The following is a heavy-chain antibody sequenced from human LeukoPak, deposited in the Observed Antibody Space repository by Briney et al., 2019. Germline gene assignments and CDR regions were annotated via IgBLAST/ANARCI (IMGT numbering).Heavy chain of an antibody. CDR1: GLPLSSNW. CDR2: INREGSST. Sequence: GRRLRLSCALSGLPLSSNWMYWFRQSPGRGLVWVSPINREGSSTSYAASVKGRFTISRDNAKNTLSLQMSSLRVEDTAVYYCARGSVGALGGDYWGQGTLVTVSS. V-gene: IGHV3-74*01. CDR3: ARGSVGALGGDY. D-gene: IGHD1-26*01. J-gene: IGHJ4*02.